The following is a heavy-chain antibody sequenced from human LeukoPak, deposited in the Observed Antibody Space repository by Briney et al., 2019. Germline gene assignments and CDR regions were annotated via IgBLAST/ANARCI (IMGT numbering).Heavy chain of an antibody. D-gene: IGHD5-18*01. CDR2: IIPILGIA. Sequence: ASVKVSCKASGGTFTNYAISWVRQAPGQGLEWMGRIIPILGIANYAQKFQGRVTITADKSTSTAYMELSSLRSEDTAVYYCARDRGNTAIDYWGQGTLVTVSS. CDR1: GGTFTNYA. CDR3: ARDRGNTAIDY. J-gene: IGHJ4*02. V-gene: IGHV1-69*04.